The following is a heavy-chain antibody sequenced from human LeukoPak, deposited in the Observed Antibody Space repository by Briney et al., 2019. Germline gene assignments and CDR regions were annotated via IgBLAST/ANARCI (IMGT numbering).Heavy chain of an antibody. CDR2: INSDARNT. J-gene: IGHJ4*02. V-gene: IGHV3-74*01. CDR3: ATDPGYCSGGSCSY. Sequence: GGSLRLSCAASGFTFSSYWMYWVRQAPGKGLVWVSRINSDARNTNYADSVQGRFTISRDNAKNTLYLQMNSLRAEDTAVYYCATDPGYCSGGSCSYWGQGTLVTVSS. CDR1: GFTFSSYW. D-gene: IGHD2-15*01.